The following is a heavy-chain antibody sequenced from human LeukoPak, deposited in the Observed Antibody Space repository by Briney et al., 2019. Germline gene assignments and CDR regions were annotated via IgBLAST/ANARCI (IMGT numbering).Heavy chain of an antibody. CDR1: GFTFSSYA. J-gene: IGHJ3*02. D-gene: IGHD2-2*01. Sequence: GGSLRLSCAASGFTFSSYAMSWVRQAPGKGLEWVSAISGSGGSTYYADSVKGRFTISRDNSKNTLYLQMNSLRAEDTAVYYCAKAGGVIIEPAAISDAFDIWGQGTMVTVSS. CDR3: AKAGGVIIEPAAISDAFDI. V-gene: IGHV3-23*01. CDR2: ISGSGGST.